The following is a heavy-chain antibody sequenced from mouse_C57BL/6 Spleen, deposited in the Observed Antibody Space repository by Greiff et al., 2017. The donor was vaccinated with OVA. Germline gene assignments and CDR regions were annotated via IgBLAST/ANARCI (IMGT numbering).Heavy chain of an antibody. CDR3: AREGGSDGYFLL. V-gene: IGHV5-4*01. CDR1: GFTFSSYA. J-gene: IGHJ2*01. CDR2: ISDGGSYT. Sequence: VQLKESGGGLVKPGGSLKLSCAASGFTFSSYAMSWVRQTPEKRLEWVATISDGGSYTYYPDNVKGRFTISTDNAKNNLYLQMSHVKSEDKARDYCAREGGSDGYFLLWGKGTTLTVSS. D-gene: IGHD2-3*01.